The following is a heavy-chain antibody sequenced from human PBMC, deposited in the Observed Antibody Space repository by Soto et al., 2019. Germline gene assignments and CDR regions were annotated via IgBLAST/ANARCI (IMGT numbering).Heavy chain of an antibody. CDR1: GFTFNRYS. CDR2: VTSSSSSM. CDR3: AREADLASSGSVLDY. D-gene: IGHD3-22*01. J-gene: IGHJ4*02. Sequence: GGSLRLSCAASGFTFNRYSMNWVRQAPGKGLEWVSSVTSSSSSMLYADSVKGRFTISRDDAKDSLFLQMNSLRADDTAVYYCAREADLASSGSVLDYWGQGTLVTVSS. V-gene: IGHV3-21*01.